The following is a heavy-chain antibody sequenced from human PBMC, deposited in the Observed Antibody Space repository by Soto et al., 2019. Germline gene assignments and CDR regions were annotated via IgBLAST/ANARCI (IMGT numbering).Heavy chain of an antibody. J-gene: IGHJ4*02. CDR1: GGTFSSYA. CDR3: ASPSSHYSGYARFTGTYFDY. CDR2: IIPIFGTA. Sequence: ASVKVSCKASGGTFSSYAISWVRQAPGQGLEWMGGIIPIFGTANYAQKFQGRVTITADESTSTAYMELSSLRSEDTAVYYCASPSSHYSGYARFTGTYFDYWGQGTLVTVSS. V-gene: IGHV1-69*13. D-gene: IGHD5-12*01.